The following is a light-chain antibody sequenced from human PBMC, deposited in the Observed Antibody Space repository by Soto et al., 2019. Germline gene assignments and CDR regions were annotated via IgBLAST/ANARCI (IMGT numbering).Light chain of an antibody. J-gene: IGKJ4*01. V-gene: IGKV1-33*01. CDR1: QDISNY. Sequence: IQWTQSPSSRSASVGDRSTITCEASQDISNYLNWYQQKPGKAPKLLIYDASNLETGVPSRFSGSGSGTDFTFTISSLQPEDIATYYCQQYDNLPLTFGGGTKVDIK. CDR3: QQYDNLPLT. CDR2: DAS.